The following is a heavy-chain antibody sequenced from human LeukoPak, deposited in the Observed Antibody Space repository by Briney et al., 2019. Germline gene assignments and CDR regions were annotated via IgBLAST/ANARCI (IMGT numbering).Heavy chain of an antibody. Sequence: QPGGSLRLSCAASGFTFSSYGMHWVRQAPGKGLEWVAVISYDGSNKYYADSVKGRFTISRDNSKNTLYLQMNSLRAEDTALYYCAKALYSYGPGYFDYWGQGTLVTVSS. CDR3: AKALYSYGPGYFDY. CDR2: ISYDGSNK. V-gene: IGHV3-30*18. D-gene: IGHD5-18*01. J-gene: IGHJ4*02. CDR1: GFTFSSYG.